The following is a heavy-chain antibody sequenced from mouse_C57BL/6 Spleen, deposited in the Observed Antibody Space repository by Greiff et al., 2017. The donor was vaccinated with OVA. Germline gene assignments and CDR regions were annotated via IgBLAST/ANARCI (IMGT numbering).Heavy chain of an antibody. Sequence: QVQLQQPGAELVRPGASVKMSCKASGYTFTSYWITWVKQRPGQGLEWIGDIYPGSGSTNYNEKFKSKATLTVDTSPSTAYTQLSSLTSEDSAVYYCASEKPYDSYAMDYWGQGTSVTVSS. J-gene: IGHJ4*01. CDR2: IYPGSGST. CDR1: GYTFTSYW. D-gene: IGHD6-5*01. V-gene: IGHV1-55*01. CDR3: ASEKPYDSYAMDY.